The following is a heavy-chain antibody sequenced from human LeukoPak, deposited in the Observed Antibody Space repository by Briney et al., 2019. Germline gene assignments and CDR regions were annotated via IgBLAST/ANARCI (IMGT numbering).Heavy chain of an antibody. CDR2: IRYDGSNK. CDR3: AKDTPPYCSSTTCPYPAEYFQG. Sequence: PGGSLRLSCAAAGFTFSSYGMHWVRQAPGKGLEWVAFIRYDGSNKYYADSVKGRFTISRDNSKNTLYLQMNSLRAEDTAVYYCAKDTPPYCSSTTCPYPAEYFQGWGQRTLVTVPS. J-gene: IGHJ1*01. CDR1: GFTFSSYG. V-gene: IGHV3-30*02. D-gene: IGHD2-2*01.